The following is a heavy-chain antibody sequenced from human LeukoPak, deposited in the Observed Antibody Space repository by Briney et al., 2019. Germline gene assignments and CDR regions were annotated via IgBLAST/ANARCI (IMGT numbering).Heavy chain of an antibody. J-gene: IGHJ4*02. D-gene: IGHD5-18*01. Sequence: GGSLRLSCAASGFTFSNYGMHWVRQAPGKGLEWVAVISYDGSNKYYADSVKGRFTISRDNSKNTLYLQMNSLRAEDTAVYYCASPGTYTAMAIFDYWGQGTLVTVSS. CDR3: ASPGTYTAMAIFDY. CDR1: GFTFSNYG. V-gene: IGHV3-30*19. CDR2: ISYDGSNK.